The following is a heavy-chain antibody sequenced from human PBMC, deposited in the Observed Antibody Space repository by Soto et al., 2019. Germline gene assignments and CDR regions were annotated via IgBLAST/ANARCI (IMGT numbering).Heavy chain of an antibody. D-gene: IGHD6-13*01. V-gene: IGHV4-39*01. CDR1: GDSIRSSSY. Sequence: PSETLSLTCTVSGDSIRSSSYWGWIRQPPGKGLEWIGSIYSTGNTYYNPSLNSQVTISVDTSKNQFSLNVISVTAADTAVYYCRRSSRYSTDVWCQGTTVT. CDR3: RRSSRYSTDV. J-gene: IGHJ6*02. CDR2: IYSTGNT.